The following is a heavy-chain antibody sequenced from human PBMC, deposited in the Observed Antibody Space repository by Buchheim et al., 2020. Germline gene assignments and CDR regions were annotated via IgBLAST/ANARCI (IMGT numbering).Heavy chain of an antibody. CDR3: ERYCSSTSCYGNYFDY. CDR2: INGDGTTT. J-gene: IGHJ4*02. Sequence: EVQLVESGGGLVQPEGSLRLSCAASGFTFSSYWMHWLRQAPGKGLVWVSRINGDGTTTTYADSVKGRFSISRDNAKNTLYLQMNSLRAEDTAVYYCERYCSSTSCYGNYFDYWGQGIL. D-gene: IGHD2-2*01. CDR1: GFTFSSYW. V-gene: IGHV3-74*01.